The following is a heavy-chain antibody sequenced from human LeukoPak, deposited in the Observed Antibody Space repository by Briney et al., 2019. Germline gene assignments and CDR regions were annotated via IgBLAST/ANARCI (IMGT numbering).Heavy chain of an antibody. J-gene: IGHJ4*02. V-gene: IGHV3-13*01. D-gene: IGHD5-18*01. CDR1: GFTLGGHD. CDR2: VSAGHHA. CDR3: VREARGYHYTYFDY. Sequence: AGGSLSLSCTASGFTLGGHDMHWARHATGDGLEWVAAVSAGHHAFYAGSVKARFPFSREDAKNSFYLQMNSLRAGESAVYSCVREARGYHYTYFDYWGQGSLVTVSS.